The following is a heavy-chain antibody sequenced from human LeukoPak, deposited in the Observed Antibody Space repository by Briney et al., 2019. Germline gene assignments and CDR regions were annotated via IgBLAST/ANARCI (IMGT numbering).Heavy chain of an antibody. Sequence: PGGSLRLSCAASGFTFSSYAMSWVRQAPGRWLEWVSAISGSGGSTYYADSVKGRFTVSRYNSKNTLYLQMNSLRAEDTAVYYCAKEVFYPYYFMDVWGKGITVTVSS. CDR1: GFTFSSYA. V-gene: IGHV3-23*01. CDR2: ISGSGGST. J-gene: IGHJ6*03. D-gene: IGHD3-9*01. CDR3: AKEVFYPYYFMDV.